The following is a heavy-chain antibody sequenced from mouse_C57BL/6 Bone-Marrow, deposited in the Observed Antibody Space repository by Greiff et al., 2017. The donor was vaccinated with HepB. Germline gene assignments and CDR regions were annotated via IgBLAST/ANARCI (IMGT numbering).Heavy chain of an antibody. J-gene: IGHJ3*01. CDR2: ISSGGDYI. CDR3: TRGGLWFAY. V-gene: IGHV5-9-1*02. Sequence: EVMLVESGEGLVKPGGSLKLSCAASGFTFSSYAMSWVRQTPEKRLEWVAYISSGGDYIYYADTVKGRFTIPRDNARNTLYLQMSSLKSEDTAMYYCTRGGLWFAYWGQGTLVTVSA. CDR1: GFTFSSYA.